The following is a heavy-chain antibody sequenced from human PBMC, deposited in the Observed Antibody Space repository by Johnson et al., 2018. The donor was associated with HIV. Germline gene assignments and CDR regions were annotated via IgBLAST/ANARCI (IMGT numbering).Heavy chain of an antibody. V-gene: IGHV3-74*01. Sequence: VQLVESGGGLAQPGGSLRLSCAASGFTFSNSWMHWVRQAPGEGLVWVSHINSDGINITYADSVKGRFTISRDNAKNTLYLQMNSLRAEDTAVYYCVRDPYYYDSSDAFDIWGQGTMVTVSS. J-gene: IGHJ3*02. CDR2: INSDGINI. D-gene: IGHD3-22*01. CDR3: VRDPYYYDSSDAFDI. CDR1: GFTFSNSW.